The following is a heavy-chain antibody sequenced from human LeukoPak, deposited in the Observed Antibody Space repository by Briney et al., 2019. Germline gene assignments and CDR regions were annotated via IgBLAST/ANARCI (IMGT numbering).Heavy chain of an antibody. D-gene: IGHD3-3*01. J-gene: IGHJ3*02. CDR2: IIPIFGTA. CDR1: GGTFSSYA. V-gene: IGHV1-69*05. CDR3: AKGEATYYDFWSGAFDI. Sequence: SVKVSCKASGGTFSSYAISWARQAPGQGLEWMGGIIPIFGTANYAQKFQGRVTITTDESTSTAYMELSSLRSEDTAVYYCAKGEATYYDFWSGAFDIWGQGTMVTVSS.